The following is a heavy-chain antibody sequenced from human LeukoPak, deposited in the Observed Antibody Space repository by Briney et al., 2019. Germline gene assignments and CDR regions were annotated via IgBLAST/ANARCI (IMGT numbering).Heavy chain of an antibody. D-gene: IGHD2-2*01. V-gene: IGHV3-48*04. Sequence: GGSLRLSCAASGFTFSGSAMHWVRQAPGKGLEWVSYISSSGSTIYYADSVKGRFTISRDNAKNSLYLQMNSLRAEDTAVYYCASDGGGYCSSTSCYGGYNWFDPWGQGTLVTVSS. CDR3: ASDGGGYCSSTSCYGGYNWFDP. CDR2: ISSSGSTI. J-gene: IGHJ5*02. CDR1: GFTFSGSA.